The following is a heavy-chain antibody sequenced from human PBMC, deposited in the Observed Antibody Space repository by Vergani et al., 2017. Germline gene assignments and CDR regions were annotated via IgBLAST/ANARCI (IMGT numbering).Heavy chain of an antibody. CDR2: ISSSSSYI. CDR1: GFTFSSYS. J-gene: IGHJ5*02. V-gene: IGHV3-21*01. D-gene: IGHD6-6*01. CDR3: ARAFSSSDWFDP. Sequence: EVQLVESGGGLVQPGGSLRLSCAASGFTFSSYSMNWVRQAPGKGLEWVSSISSSSSYIYYADSVKGRFTISRDNAKNSLYLQMNSLRAEDTAVYYCARAFSSSDWFDPWGQGTLVTVSS.